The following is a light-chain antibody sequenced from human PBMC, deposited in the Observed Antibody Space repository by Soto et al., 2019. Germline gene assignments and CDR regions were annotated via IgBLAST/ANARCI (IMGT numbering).Light chain of an antibody. CDR3: QQRADWPIT. Sequence: ETVLPQSPATLALSPGESGTLSRRASQSVRSELAWYQQKPGQAPRLLIHDASNRATGIPARFSGSGSGTDFTLTISGLEPEDFAVYYCQQRADWPITFRGGKKVEIK. CDR1: QSVRSE. CDR2: DAS. V-gene: IGKV3-11*01. J-gene: IGKJ4*01.